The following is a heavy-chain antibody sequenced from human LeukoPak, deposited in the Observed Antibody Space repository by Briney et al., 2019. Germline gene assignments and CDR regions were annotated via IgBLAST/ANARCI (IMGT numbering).Heavy chain of an antibody. Sequence: SQTLSLTCTVSGGSISSGGYYWSWIRQHPGKGLEWIGYIYYSGSTYYNPSLKSRVTISVDTSKNQFSLKLSSVTAADTAVYYCARATEGFGELFPDWGHGTLVTVSS. CDR3: ARATEGFGELFPD. J-gene: IGHJ4*01. V-gene: IGHV4-31*03. D-gene: IGHD3-10*01. CDR1: GGSISSGGYY. CDR2: IYYSGST.